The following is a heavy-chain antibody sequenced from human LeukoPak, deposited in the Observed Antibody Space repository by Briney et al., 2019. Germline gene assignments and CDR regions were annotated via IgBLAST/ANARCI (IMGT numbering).Heavy chain of an antibody. CDR3: FFQADDGIRYFDWLLYPGYFDY. CDR2: IYYSGST. V-gene: IGHV4-59*06. CDR1: GGSTTSYY. J-gene: IGHJ4*02. D-gene: IGHD3-9*01. Sequence: SETLSLTCTVSGGSTTSYYWSWILQPPGKGLDWIGYIYYSGSTYYNPSLKSRVNISVDTSKNQVSLKLSSVTAADTAVYYCFFQADDGIRYFDWLLYPGYFDYWGQGTLVTVSS.